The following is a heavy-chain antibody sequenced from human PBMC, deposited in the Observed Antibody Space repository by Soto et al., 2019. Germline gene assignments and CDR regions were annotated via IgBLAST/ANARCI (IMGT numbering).Heavy chain of an antibody. J-gene: IGHJ3*02. Sequence: GGSLRLSCAASGFTFDDYAMHWVRQAPGKGLEWVSGISWNSGSIGYADSVKGRFTISRDNAKNSLYLQMNSLRAEDTALYYCAKSFIAVAGTSAFDIWGQGTMVTVSS. CDR1: GFTFDDYA. V-gene: IGHV3-9*01. CDR2: ISWNSGSI. CDR3: AKSFIAVAGTSAFDI. D-gene: IGHD6-19*01.